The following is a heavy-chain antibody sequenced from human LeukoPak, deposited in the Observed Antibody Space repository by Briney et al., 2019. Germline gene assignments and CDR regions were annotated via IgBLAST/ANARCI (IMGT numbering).Heavy chain of an antibody. V-gene: IGHV3-30*03. CDR1: GFTFSNFG. Sequence: GGSLRLSCAASGFTFSNFGMHWVRQAPGKGLEWVAVISYDAKVTYYADSVKGRFTISRDNSKNTLYLQMTSLRGEDTALYYCARDSPDYWGQGTLVTVSS. CDR2: ISYDAKVT. J-gene: IGHJ4*02. CDR3: ARDSPDY.